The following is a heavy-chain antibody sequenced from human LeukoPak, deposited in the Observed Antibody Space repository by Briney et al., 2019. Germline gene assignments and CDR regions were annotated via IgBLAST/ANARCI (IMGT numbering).Heavy chain of an antibody. CDR1: GGSISSYY. D-gene: IGHD3-22*01. Sequence: PSETLSLTCTVSGGSISSYYWSWIRQPPGKGLEWIGYIYYSGSTNYNPSLKRRVTISVDTSKNQFSLKLSSVTAADTDVYYCASTYYYDSSGLLALDYWGQGTLVTVSS. J-gene: IGHJ4*02. CDR2: IYYSGST. CDR3: ASTYYYDSSGLLALDY. V-gene: IGHV4-59*08.